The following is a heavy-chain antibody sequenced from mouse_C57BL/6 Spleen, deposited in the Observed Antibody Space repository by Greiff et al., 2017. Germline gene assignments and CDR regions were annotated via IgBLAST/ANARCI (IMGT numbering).Heavy chain of an antibody. V-gene: IGHV5-17*01. D-gene: IGHD2-13*01. Sequence: EVHLVESGGGLVKPGGSLKLSCAASGFTFSDYGMHWVRQAPEKGLEWVAYISSGSSTIYYADTVKGRFTISRDNAKNTLFLQMTSLRSEDTAMYYCAGVYYGDYGVVFDYRGQGTTLTVSS. CDR3: AGVYYGDYGVVFDY. CDR1: GFTFSDYG. CDR2: ISSGSSTI. J-gene: IGHJ2*01.